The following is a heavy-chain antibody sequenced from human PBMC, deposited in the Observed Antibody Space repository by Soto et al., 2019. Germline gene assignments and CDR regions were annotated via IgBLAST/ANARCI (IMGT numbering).Heavy chain of an antibody. Sequence: GGSLRLSCAASGFTFSSYSMNWVRQAPGKGLEWVSSISSSSSYIYYADSVKGRFTISRDNAKNSLYLQMNSLRAEDTAVYYCARDTKEDYCSGGSCYLVYFDYWGQGTLVTVSS. J-gene: IGHJ4*02. CDR1: GFTFSSYS. D-gene: IGHD2-15*01. CDR3: ARDTKEDYCSGGSCYLVYFDY. CDR2: ISSSSSYI. V-gene: IGHV3-21*01.